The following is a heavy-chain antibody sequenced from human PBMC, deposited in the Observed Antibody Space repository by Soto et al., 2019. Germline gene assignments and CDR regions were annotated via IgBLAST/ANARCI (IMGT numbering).Heavy chain of an antibody. CDR2: IFSADNT. V-gene: IGHV3-53*01. CDR1: GFTVSSNY. Sequence: GCLRLSCAASGFTVSSNYLSWVRQAPGKGLEWVSVIFSADNTHYADSVKGRFTISRDNSKNTVFLQMNSLRAEDTAVYYCAITGAGYYIVWGQGTPVTVSS. D-gene: IGHD3-3*01. CDR3: AITGAGYYIV. J-gene: IGHJ4*02.